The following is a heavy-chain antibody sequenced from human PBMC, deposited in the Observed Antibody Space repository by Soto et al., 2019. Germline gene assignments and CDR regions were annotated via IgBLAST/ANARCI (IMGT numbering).Heavy chain of an antibody. CDR1: GLAFSSYA. CDR3: AKVSGREVGATGVVY. J-gene: IGHJ4*02. Sequence: PGGSLRLSCAASGLAFSSYAMSWVRQAPGLLLDLFSAISGSGGSTYYADSVKGRFSISRDNSMNTLYLQMNSLSAEDTAVYYCAKVSGREVGATGVVYWGQGTLVTVSS. V-gene: IGHV3-23*01. D-gene: IGHD1-26*01. CDR2: ISGSGGST.